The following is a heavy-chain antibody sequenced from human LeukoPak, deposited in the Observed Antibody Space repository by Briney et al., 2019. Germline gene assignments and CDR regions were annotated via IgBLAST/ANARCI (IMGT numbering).Heavy chain of an antibody. J-gene: IGHJ4*02. CDR1: GGSISSYY. CDR3: ARRGRNSSGWQDYL. D-gene: IGHD6-25*01. CDR2: IYHTGST. V-gene: IGHV4-59*01. Sequence: SETLSLTCTVSGGSISSYYWSWIRQPPGKGLEWIANIYHTGSTNYNPSLSSRVTISIDTAKNQFSLKLTSVTAADTAVYYCARRGRNSSGWQDYLWGQGTLVTVPS.